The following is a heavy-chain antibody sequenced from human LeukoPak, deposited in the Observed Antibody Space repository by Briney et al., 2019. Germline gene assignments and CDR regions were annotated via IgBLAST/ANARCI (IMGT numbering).Heavy chain of an antibody. V-gene: IGHV3-74*01. CDR1: GLIFRSYW. D-gene: IGHD3-22*01. Sequence: PGGSLRLSCAASGLIFRSYWMHWVRQAPGKGLVWVSTINSDGSSTTYADSVKGRFTISRDNAKNTLYLQMNSLRVEDTVVYYCARDGLYDSSGYCPLDYWGQGTLVTVSS. CDR3: ARDGLYDSSGYCPLDY. J-gene: IGHJ4*02. CDR2: INSDGSST.